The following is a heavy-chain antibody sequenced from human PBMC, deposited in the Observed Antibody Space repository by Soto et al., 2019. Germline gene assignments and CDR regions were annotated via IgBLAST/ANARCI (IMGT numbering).Heavy chain of an antibody. CDR1: EFTFANAW. CDR2: IKSKADGGTT. CDR3: TSLYYGH. J-gene: IGHJ4*02. V-gene: IGHV3-15*02. D-gene: IGHD4-17*01. Sequence: ESGGALVNPGGSLRLSCAASEFTFANAWISWVRQAPGKGLEWVGRIKSKADGGTTDYAAPVKGRFTISRDESQNTLYLQMNSLKTEDTAVYYCTSLYYGHWGQGTLVTVSS.